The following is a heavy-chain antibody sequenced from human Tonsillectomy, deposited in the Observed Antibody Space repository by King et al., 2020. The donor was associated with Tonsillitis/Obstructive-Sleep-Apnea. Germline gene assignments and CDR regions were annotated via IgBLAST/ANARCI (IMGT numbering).Heavy chain of an antibody. CDR1: GYSFTSYW. J-gene: IGHJ4*02. CDR3: AGRITMVRGDPIYYFDY. V-gene: IGHV5-51*01. D-gene: IGHD3-10*01. CDR2: IYPGDSDT. Sequence: VQLVESGAEVKKPGESLKISCKGSGYSFTSYWIGWVRQMPGKGLEWMGIIYPGDSDTRYSPSFQGQVTISADKSISTAYLQWSSLKASDTAMYYCAGRITMVRGDPIYYFDYWGQGTLVTVSS.